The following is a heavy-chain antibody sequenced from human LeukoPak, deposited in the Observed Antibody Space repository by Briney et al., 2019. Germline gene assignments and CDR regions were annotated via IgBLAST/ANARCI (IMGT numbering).Heavy chain of an antibody. V-gene: IGHV3-21*01. Sequence: GGSLRLSCAASGFIFSSYGFYWVRQAPGKGLEWVSSISSSSSYKYYADSVKGRFTISRDNAKNSLYLQMNSLRAEDTAVYYCARDRGGSSWYLDYFDYWGQGTLVTVSS. D-gene: IGHD6-13*01. CDR3: ARDRGGSSWYLDYFDY. J-gene: IGHJ4*02. CDR1: GFIFSSYG. CDR2: ISSSSSYK.